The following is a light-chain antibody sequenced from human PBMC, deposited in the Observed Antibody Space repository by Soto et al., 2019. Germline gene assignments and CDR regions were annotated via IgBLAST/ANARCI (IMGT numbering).Light chain of an antibody. CDR3: QQYNNWPYT. CDR1: QSVSSN. J-gene: IGKJ2*01. Sequence: EIVMTQSPATLSVSPGERATLSCRASQSVSSNLACYQQKPAQAPRLLIYGASTRATGSPARFSGSGSGTEFTLAISSLQSEDFAVYYCQQYNNWPYTFGHGTKLEIK. CDR2: GAS. V-gene: IGKV3-15*01.